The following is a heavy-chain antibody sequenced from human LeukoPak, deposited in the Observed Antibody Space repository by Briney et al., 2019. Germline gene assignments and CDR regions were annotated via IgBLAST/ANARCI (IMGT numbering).Heavy chain of an antibody. J-gene: IGHJ4*02. CDR2: ISASGGST. Sequence: GGSLRLSCAASGFTFSSSAMSWVRQVPGKGLEWVSGISASGGSTSYADSVRGRFTISRDNSKNTLYVQMNSLRDEDTAVYHCAKDQRWESPHYLDSWGQGTLVTVSS. CDR3: AKDQRWESPHYLDS. D-gene: IGHD1-26*01. V-gene: IGHV3-23*01. CDR1: GFTFSSSA.